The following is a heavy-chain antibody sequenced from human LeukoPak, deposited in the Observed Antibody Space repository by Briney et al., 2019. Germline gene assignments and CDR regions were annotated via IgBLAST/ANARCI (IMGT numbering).Heavy chain of an antibody. CDR1: GYTFTGYY. CDR3: AREIVHSSGSYNWFDP. Sequence: ASVKVSCKASGYTFTGYYMHWVRQAPGQGLEWMGWINPNSGGTNYAQKFQGRVTMTRDTSISTAYMELSRLRSDDTAVYYCAREIVHSSGSYNWFDPWGQGNLVTVSS. J-gene: IGHJ5*02. D-gene: IGHD6-19*01. V-gene: IGHV1-2*02. CDR2: INPNSGGT.